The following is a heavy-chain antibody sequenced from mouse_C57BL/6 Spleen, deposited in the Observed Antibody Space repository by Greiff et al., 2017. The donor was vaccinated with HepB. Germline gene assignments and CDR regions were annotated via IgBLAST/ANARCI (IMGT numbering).Heavy chain of an antibody. V-gene: IGHV10-1*01. CDR1: GFSFNTYA. D-gene: IGHD6-1*01. CDR3: VRQGRSASMDY. J-gene: IGHJ4*01. Sequence: EVQRVESGGGLVQPKGSLKLSCAASGFSFNTYAMNWVRQAPGKGLEWVARIRSKSNNYATYYADSVKDRFTISRDDSESMLYLQMNNLKTEDTAMYYCVRQGRSASMDYWGQGTSVTVSS. CDR2: IRSKSNNYAT.